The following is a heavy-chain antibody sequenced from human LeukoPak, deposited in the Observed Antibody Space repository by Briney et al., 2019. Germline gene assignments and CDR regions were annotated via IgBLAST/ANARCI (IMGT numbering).Heavy chain of an antibody. CDR1: GYTFTSYG. CDR3: ARNYYDSSGHYGPEEYYFDY. D-gene: IGHD3-22*01. CDR2: ISAYNGNT. Sequence: ASVKVSCKASGYTFTSYGISWVRQAPGQGLEWMGWISAYNGNTNYAQKLQGRVTMTTDTSTSTAYMELRSLRSDDTAVYYCARNYYDSSGHYGPEEYYFDYWGQGTLVTVSS. V-gene: IGHV1-18*01. J-gene: IGHJ4*02.